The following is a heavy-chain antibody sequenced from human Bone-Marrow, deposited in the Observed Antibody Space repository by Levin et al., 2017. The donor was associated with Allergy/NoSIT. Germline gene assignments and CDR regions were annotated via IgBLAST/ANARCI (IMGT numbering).Heavy chain of an antibody. CDR3: TRGPDDEYSSSSFPFDY. CDR1: GFNFGDYA. J-gene: IGHJ4*02. V-gene: IGHV3-49*04. Sequence: GGSLRLSCATSGFNFGDYALSWVRQAPGKGLEWLGVVRSQTYRGTAVYAASVKDRFTISRDESKSIAYLHMTSLRTEDTAVYFCTRGPDDEYSSSSFPFDYWGQGTLVSVSS. D-gene: IGHD6-6*01. CDR2: VRSQTYRGTA.